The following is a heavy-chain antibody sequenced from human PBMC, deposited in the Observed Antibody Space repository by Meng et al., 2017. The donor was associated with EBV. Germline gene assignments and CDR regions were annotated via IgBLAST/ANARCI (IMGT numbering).Heavy chain of an antibody. CDR2: FLPRLGAP. CDR3: ASESGRGYTPDY. CDR1: GCPFRYYA. J-gene: IGHJ4*02. D-gene: IGHD3-10*01. V-gene: IGHV1-69*01. Sequence: VPPAAYAHKRGSSGKVSCKTSGCPFRYYAISWLLQAPGQGLEWLGGFLPRLGAPNYAQKFHGRVKITADESTSTHYMDLSSLRSEDTAIYYCASESGRGYTPDYWGQGTLVTVSS.